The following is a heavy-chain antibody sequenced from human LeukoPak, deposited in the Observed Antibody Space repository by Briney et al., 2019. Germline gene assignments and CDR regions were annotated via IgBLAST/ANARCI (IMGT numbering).Heavy chain of an antibody. CDR1: GFTFSTHA. V-gene: IGHV3-23*01. J-gene: IGHJ4*02. CDR2: IGHSGDST. D-gene: IGHD4-17*01. Sequence: GGSQTLSCAASGFTFSTHAMSWVRQAPGKGQEWVSAIGHSGDSTYYADSVKGRFTISRDNSKNTLYLQMNSLRADDTAVYYCAKDDGLRNFDYWGQGWLLTVSS. CDR3: AKDDGLRNFDY.